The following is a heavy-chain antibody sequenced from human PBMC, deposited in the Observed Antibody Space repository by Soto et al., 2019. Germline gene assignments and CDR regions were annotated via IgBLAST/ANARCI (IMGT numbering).Heavy chain of an antibody. J-gene: IGHJ1*01. CDR3: ATQAEPLDPAMRKGLAH. Sequence: SVKVSCKASGGTFSNSAIIWVRQAPGKVLEWMGGILPIFGTPNYAQKFQGRLTIYADEFSSTEYMELNILRSEDTAVYYCATQAEPLDPAMRKGLAHWG. CDR2: ILPIFGTP. CDR1: GGTFSNSA. V-gene: IGHV1-69*13. D-gene: IGHD5-18*01.